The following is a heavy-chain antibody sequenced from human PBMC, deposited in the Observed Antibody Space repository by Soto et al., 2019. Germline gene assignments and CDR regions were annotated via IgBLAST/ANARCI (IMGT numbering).Heavy chain of an antibody. J-gene: IGHJ6*03. CDR3: AREGPRIFDYYYMDV. CDR1: GFTFRSYA. D-gene: IGHD1-20*01. V-gene: IGHV3-48*01. Sequence: GGSLRLSCVASGFTFRSYAMNWVRQAPGKGLEWVSYISSSSSTIYYADSVKGRFTISRDNAKNSLYLQMNSLRAEDTAVYYCAREGPRIFDYYYMDVWGKGTTVTVSS. CDR2: ISSSSSTI.